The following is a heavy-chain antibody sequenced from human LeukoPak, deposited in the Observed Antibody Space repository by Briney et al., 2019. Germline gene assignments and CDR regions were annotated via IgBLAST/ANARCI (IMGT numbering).Heavy chain of an antibody. J-gene: IGHJ5*02. CDR3: VRGPYGASISKWFDP. Sequence: SETLSLTCTVADGSISGYSWSWIRQPPGKGLEGIGYIYYSGDTNYNPSLKNRVTLSVDTSRNQLSLQLSSVTTADTAVYYCVRGPYGASISKWFDPWGQGTLVIVSP. CDR1: DGSISGYS. D-gene: IGHD4/OR15-4a*01. CDR2: IYYSGDT. V-gene: IGHV4-59*01.